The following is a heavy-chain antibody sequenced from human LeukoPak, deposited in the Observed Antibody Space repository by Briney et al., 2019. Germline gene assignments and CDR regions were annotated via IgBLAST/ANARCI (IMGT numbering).Heavy chain of an antibody. D-gene: IGHD6-13*01. CDR1: GASISSYY. Sequence: PSETLSLTCTVSGASISSYYWSWIRQPQGKGLEWIGYIYYRGSTNYNPSLKSRVTISVDTSKNQFSLKLSSVTAADTAVYYCASGPYPAAGTDHQFDYWGQGTLVTVSS. J-gene: IGHJ4*02. CDR2: IYYRGST. V-gene: IGHV4-59*01. CDR3: ASGPYPAAGTDHQFDY.